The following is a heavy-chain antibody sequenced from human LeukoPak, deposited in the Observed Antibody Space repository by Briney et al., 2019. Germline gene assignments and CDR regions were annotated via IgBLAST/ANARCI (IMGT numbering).Heavy chain of an antibody. CDR2: IYYSGNT. D-gene: IGHD3/OR15-3a*01. CDR1: GGSISSSSYY. Sequence: SETLSLTCTVSGGSISSSSYYWGWIRQPPGKGLEWIGSIYYSGNTYYNASLKSQVSISIDTSKNQFSLRLTSVTAADTAVYYCARQTGSGLFILPGGQGTLVTVSS. V-gene: IGHV4-39*01. CDR3: ARQTGSGLFILP. J-gene: IGHJ4*02.